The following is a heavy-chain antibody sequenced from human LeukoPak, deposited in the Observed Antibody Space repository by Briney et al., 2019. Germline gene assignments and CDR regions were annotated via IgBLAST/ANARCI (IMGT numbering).Heavy chain of an antibody. CDR2: ISAYNGNT. J-gene: IGHJ4*02. CDR1: GYTFTGNY. CDR3: ARDRPDYYDSSAYLRGLYSAFGC. Sequence: ASVKVSCKASGYTFTGNYIHWVRQAPGQGLEWMGWISAYNGNTKYAQKLQGRVTMTTDTPTSTAYMELRSLRSDDTAVYYCARDRPDYYDSSAYLRGLYSAFGCWGQGTLVTVSS. V-gene: IGHV1-18*04. D-gene: IGHD3-22*01.